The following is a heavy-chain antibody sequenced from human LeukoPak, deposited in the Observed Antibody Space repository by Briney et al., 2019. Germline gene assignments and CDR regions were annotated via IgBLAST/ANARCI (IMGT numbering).Heavy chain of an antibody. CDR2: ISSSSSTI. J-gene: IGHJ3*02. CDR1: GFTFSSYE. V-gene: IGHV3-48*03. D-gene: IGHD3-3*01. Sequence: GGSLRLSCAASGFTFSSYEMNWVRQAPGKGLEWVSYISSSSSTIYYADSVKGRFTISRDNAKNSLYLQMNSLRAEDTAVYYCARVGYYDFWSGYRDAFDIWGQGTMVTVSS. CDR3: ARVGYYDFWSGYRDAFDI.